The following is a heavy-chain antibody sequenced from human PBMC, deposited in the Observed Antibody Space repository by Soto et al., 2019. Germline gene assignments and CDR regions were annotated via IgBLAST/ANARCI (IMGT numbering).Heavy chain of an antibody. D-gene: IGHD3-10*01. CDR1: GYSISSGYY. Sequence: SETLSLACAVSGYSISSGYYWGWIRQPPGKGLEWIGSIYHSGSTYYNPSLKSRVTISVDTSKNQFSLKLSSVTAADTAVYYCAREFQGSYFDYWGQGTLVTVSS. CDR2: IYHSGST. V-gene: IGHV4-38-2*02. CDR3: AREFQGSYFDY. J-gene: IGHJ4*02.